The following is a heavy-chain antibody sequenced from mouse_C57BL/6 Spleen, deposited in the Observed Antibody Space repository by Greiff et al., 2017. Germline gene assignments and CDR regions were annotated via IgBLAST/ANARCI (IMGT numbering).Heavy chain of an antibody. CDR2: ISNYYGDG. CDR1: GYTFTDYA. V-gene: IGHV1-67*01. CDR3: SRGGGCSSRLWAY. Sequence: QVKLQQPGPELVRPGVSVKISCKGSGYTFTDYAMQWVKQSHAKSLAWIGVISNYYGDGRYKQKFKDKATMTVDKSSSTAYMELAILTSEDSAVYYCSRGGGCSSRLWAYWGQGTLVTVSA. D-gene: IGHD3-2*02. J-gene: IGHJ3*01.